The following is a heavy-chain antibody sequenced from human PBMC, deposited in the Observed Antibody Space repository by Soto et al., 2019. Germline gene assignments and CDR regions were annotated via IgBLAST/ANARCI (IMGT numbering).Heavy chain of an antibody. CDR2: IIPIFGTA. Sequence: SVKVSCKASGGTFSSYAISWVRQAPGQGLEWMGGIIPIFGTANYAQKFQGRVTITADESTSTAYMELSSLRSEGTAVYYCAGYCSSTSCYNHYYGMDVWGQGTTVTVSS. V-gene: IGHV1-69*13. D-gene: IGHD2-2*02. CDR1: GGTFSSYA. CDR3: AGYCSSTSCYNHYYGMDV. J-gene: IGHJ6*02.